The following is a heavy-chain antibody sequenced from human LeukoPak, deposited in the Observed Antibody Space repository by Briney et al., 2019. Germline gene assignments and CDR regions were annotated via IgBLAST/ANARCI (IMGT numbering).Heavy chain of an antibody. CDR2: IYHSGST. CDR3: ARAGGLITGIPGYAFDI. Sequence: SETLSLTCTVSGGSISSGGYYWSWIRQPPGKGLEWIGYIYHSGSTYYNPSLKSRVIISVDKSKNQFSLKLSSVTAADTAVYYCARAGGLITGIPGYAFDIWGQGTMVTVSS. V-gene: IGHV4-30-2*01. D-gene: IGHD1-20*01. CDR1: GGSISSGGYY. J-gene: IGHJ3*02.